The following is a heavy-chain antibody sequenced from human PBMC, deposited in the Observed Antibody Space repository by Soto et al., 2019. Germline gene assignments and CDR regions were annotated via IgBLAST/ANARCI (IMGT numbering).Heavy chain of an antibody. V-gene: IGHV3-30*18. CDR2: ISYEGSRK. D-gene: IGHD3-3*01. Sequence: PGGSLRLSCAASGFTFSAYGMHWVRHAPGKGLEWLAVISYEGSRKFYADSVKGRFTISRDDSENSVYLQMNSLRPEDTSIYYCAKDWTPRQVPQYFFDFWGQGTLVTVSS. CDR3: AKDWTPRQVPQYFFDF. CDR1: GFTFSAYG. J-gene: IGHJ4*01.